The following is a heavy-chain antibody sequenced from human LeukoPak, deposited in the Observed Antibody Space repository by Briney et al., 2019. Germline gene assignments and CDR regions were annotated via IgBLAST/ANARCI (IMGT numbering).Heavy chain of an antibody. CDR3: ARYGDYVI. J-gene: IGHJ4*02. CDR1: GFTLSNYY. V-gene: IGHV3-74*01. D-gene: IGHD4-17*01. Sequence: GGSLRLSCAASGFTLSNYYMHWVRQAPGKGPVWVSRINSDGSETRYADSMKGRFTISRDNAKNTVYLQMNSLRADDTAVYYCARYGDYVIWGQGTLVTVSS. CDR2: INSDGSET.